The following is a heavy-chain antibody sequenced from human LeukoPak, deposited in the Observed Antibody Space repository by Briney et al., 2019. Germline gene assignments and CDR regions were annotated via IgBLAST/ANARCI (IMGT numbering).Heavy chain of an antibody. J-gene: IGHJ5*02. CDR2: INPSGGST. D-gene: IGHD2-15*01. CDR3: ARGGVVVVVAANNWFDP. Sequence: APVKVSCKASGYTFTSYYMHWVRQAPGQGLEWMGIINPSGGSTSYAQKFQGRVTMTRDTSTSTVYMELSSLRSEDTAVYYCARGGVVVVVAANNWFDPWGQGTLVTVSS. CDR1: GYTFTSYY. V-gene: IGHV1-46*01.